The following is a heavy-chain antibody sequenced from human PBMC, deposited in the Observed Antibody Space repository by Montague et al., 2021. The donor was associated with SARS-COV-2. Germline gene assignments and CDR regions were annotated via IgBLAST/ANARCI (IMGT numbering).Heavy chain of an antibody. Sequence: SLSLSFSASGFSFSRYGMNWVRQAPGKGLEWVALIWNDGSDKYYADSVKGRFTISRDNSKNMLFLHMDSLRAEDTATYYCAKDGQRQLLSFFDAWGQGALITVSS. V-gene: IGHV3-33*06. CDR2: IWNDGSDK. J-gene: IGHJ4*02. D-gene: IGHD3-16*02. CDR3: AKDGQRQLLSFFDA. CDR1: GFSFSRYG.